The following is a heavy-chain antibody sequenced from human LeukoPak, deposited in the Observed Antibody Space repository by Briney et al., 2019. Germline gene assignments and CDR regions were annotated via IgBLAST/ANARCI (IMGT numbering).Heavy chain of an antibody. J-gene: IGHJ4*02. Sequence: GGSLRLSCGASGFTFSRYAMSWVRQAPGKGLEWVSGMSGSGGGTYYADSVKGRFTISRDNSRNTLYLQMNSLRAEDTAVYYCAKAMAERAYSYADPLAYWGQGTLVTVSS. CDR2: MSGSGGGT. D-gene: IGHD5-18*01. CDR3: AKAMAERAYSYADPLAY. CDR1: GFTFSRYA. V-gene: IGHV3-23*01.